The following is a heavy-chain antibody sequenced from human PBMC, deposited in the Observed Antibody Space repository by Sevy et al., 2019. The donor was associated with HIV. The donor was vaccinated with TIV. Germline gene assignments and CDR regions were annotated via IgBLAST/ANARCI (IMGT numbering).Heavy chain of an antibody. J-gene: IGHJ5*02. D-gene: IGHD1-26*01. CDR1: GFTFSTYG. CDR2: MWFDGSNT. CDR3: AKYALVSRSWFDP. V-gene: IGHV3-33*06. Sequence: GGSLRLSCAASGFTFSTYGMHWVRQAPGKGLEWVAVMWFDGSNTYYADSVKGRFTISRDNSKIALFLQMNSLRADDTAVYYCAKYALVSRSWFDPWGQGTLVTVSS.